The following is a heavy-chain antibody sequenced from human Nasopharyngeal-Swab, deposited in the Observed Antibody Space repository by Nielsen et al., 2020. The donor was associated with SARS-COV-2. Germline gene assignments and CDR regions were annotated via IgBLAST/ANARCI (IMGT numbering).Heavy chain of an antibody. V-gene: IGHV4-39*01. CDR2: IYYSGST. CDR3: ARRDYYDSSDLGAFDI. J-gene: IGHJ3*02. Sequence: RQVPGKGLEWIGSIYYSGSTYYNPSLKSRVTISVDTSKNHFSLKLSSVTAADTAVYYCARRDYYDSSDLGAFDIWGQGTMVTVSS. D-gene: IGHD3-22*01.